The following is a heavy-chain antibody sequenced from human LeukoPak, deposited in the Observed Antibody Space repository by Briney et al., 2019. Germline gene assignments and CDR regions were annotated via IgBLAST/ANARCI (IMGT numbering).Heavy chain of an antibody. V-gene: IGHV3-9*01. CDR1: GFTFDDCA. J-gene: IGHJ4*02. Sequence: GRSLRLFCAASGFTFDDCAMHWVRQAPGKGLEWVSGISWNSGFIGYADSVKGRFTISRDNAKNSLYLQMHSLRVEDTAVYYCAKVAKYYYGSETYYFFEHWGQGTPVTASS. D-gene: IGHD3-10*01. CDR3: AKVAKYYYGSETYYFFEH. CDR2: ISWNSGFI.